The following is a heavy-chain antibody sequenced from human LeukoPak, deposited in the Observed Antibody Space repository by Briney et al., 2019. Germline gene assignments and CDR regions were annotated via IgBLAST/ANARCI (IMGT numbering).Heavy chain of an antibody. CDR1: GFTISSYA. J-gene: IGHJ4*02. CDR2: ISGSGGST. Sequence: GGSLRLSCAASGFTISSYAMSWFRQAPGKGLEWFSAISGSGGSTYYADSVKGRFTISRDNSKNTLYLQMNSLRAEDTAVYYCAKAGGSVVGPLDYWGQGTLVTVSS. V-gene: IGHV3-23*01. D-gene: IGHD3/OR15-3a*01. CDR3: AKAGGSVVGPLDY.